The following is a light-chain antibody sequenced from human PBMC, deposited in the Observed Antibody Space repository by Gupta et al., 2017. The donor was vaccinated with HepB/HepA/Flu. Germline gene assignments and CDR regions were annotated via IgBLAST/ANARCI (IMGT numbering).Light chain of an antibody. V-gene: IGKV3-20*01. J-gene: IGKJ1*01. CDR3: QHKDSSTWT. CDR2: AIS. CDR1: LNVWDSQ. Sequence: EIVLTQSPGTLSLSTGERATLSCRTSLNVWDSQLAWYQQKPSQPPRLLIYAISTRASGIPERVSGSGSGTEFTLTINRREPEDFAVYYCQHKDSSTWTFGQGTKVEIK.